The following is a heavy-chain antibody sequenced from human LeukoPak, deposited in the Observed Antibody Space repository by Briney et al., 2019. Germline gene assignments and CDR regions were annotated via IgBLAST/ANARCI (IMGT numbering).Heavy chain of an antibody. CDR2: IYYSGST. CDR1: GGSISSYY. V-gene: IGHV4-39*01. Sequence: SETLSLTCTVSGGSISSYYWGWIRQPPGKGLEWIGSIYYSGSTYYNPSLKSRVTISVDTSKNQFSLKLSSVTAADTAVYYCARGPYYDSSGYQRGYNWFDPWGQGTLVTVSS. J-gene: IGHJ5*02. D-gene: IGHD3-22*01. CDR3: ARGPYYDSSGYQRGYNWFDP.